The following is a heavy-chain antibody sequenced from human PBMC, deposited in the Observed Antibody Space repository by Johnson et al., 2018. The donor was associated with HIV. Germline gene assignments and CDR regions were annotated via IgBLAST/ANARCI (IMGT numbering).Heavy chain of an antibody. V-gene: IGHV3-11*01. Sequence: VQLVESGGGVVQPGRSLRLSCAASGFTFSDYYMTWIRQAPRKGLEWVSYISSSGSSTHYADSVKGRFTISRDNSRNTMYLQMNSLRAEDTAVYYCAKERGYDSSGYNRWYVPDAFDIWGQGTMVTVSS. CDR1: GFTFSDYY. CDR2: ISSSGSST. D-gene: IGHD3-22*01. CDR3: AKERGYDSSGYNRWYVPDAFDI. J-gene: IGHJ3*02.